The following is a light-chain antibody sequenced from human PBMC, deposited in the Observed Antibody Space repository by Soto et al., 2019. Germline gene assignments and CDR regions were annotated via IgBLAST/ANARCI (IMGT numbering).Light chain of an antibody. J-gene: IGKJ1*01. CDR3: QQYGNLRT. CDR1: QSINNY. V-gene: IGKV1-5*03. Sequence: DIQLPQSPSTLSASVGDRVTISCRASQSINNYLAWYQQKPGKAPKLLIYKASTLESGVPSTFSGSGSGTEFSLTISSMQPDDVATYYCQQYGNLRTFGQGAKVEI. CDR2: KAS.